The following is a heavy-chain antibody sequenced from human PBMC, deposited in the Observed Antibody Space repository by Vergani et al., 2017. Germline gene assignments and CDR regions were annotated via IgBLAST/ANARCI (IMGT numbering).Heavy chain of an antibody. D-gene: IGHD6-13*01. J-gene: IGHJ6*02. CDR2: INSDGSST. CDR3: AKALRTRSSWLNYYYGMDV. CDR1: GFTFSSYG. V-gene: IGHV3-74*02. Sequence: VQLVESGGGVVQPGRSLRLSCAASGFTFSSYGMHWVRQAPGKGLVWVSRINSDGSSTSYADSVKGRFTISRDNAKNTLYLQMNSLRAEDTAVYYCAKALRTRSSWLNYYYGMDVWGQGTTVTVSS.